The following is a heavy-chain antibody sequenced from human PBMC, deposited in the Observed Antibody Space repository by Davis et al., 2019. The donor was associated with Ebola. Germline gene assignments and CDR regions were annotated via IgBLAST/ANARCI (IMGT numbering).Heavy chain of an antibody. CDR3: AGQYSGYDSKVWRPFDY. CDR2: IYYSGST. Sequence: PSETLSLTCTVSGGSISSYYWSWIRQPPGKGLEWIGDIYYSGSTNYNPSLKSRVTISVDTSKNQFSLKLSSVTAADTAVDYCAGQYSGYDSKVWRPFDYWGQGTLVTVSS. J-gene: IGHJ4*02. D-gene: IGHD5-12*01. V-gene: IGHV4-59*08. CDR1: GGSISSYY.